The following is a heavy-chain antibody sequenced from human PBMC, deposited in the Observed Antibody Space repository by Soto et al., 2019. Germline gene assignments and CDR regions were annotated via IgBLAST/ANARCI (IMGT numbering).Heavy chain of an antibody. CDR3: ARGLRAQQLVPGWFDP. Sequence: PSETLSLTCAVYGGSFSGYYWSWIRQPPGKGLEWIGEINHSGSTNYNPSLKSRVTISVDTSKNQFSLKLSSVTAADTAVYYCARGLRAQQLVPGWFDPWGQGTLVTVSS. V-gene: IGHV4-34*01. CDR1: GGSFSGYY. D-gene: IGHD6-13*01. CDR2: INHSGST. J-gene: IGHJ5*02.